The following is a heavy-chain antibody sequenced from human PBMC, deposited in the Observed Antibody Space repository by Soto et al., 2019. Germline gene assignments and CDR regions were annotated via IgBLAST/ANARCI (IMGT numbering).Heavy chain of an antibody. Sequence: PSETLSLTCAVSGGSISSSNWWSWVRQPPGKGLEWIGEIYHSGCTNYNPSLKSRVTISVDKSKNQFSLKLSSVTAADTAVFYCARVSGSYYYGMDVWGQGTRVTVSS. V-gene: IGHV4-4*02. CDR3: ARVSGSYYYGMDV. J-gene: IGHJ6*02. CDR2: IYHSGCT. CDR1: GGSISSSNW. D-gene: IGHD1-26*01.